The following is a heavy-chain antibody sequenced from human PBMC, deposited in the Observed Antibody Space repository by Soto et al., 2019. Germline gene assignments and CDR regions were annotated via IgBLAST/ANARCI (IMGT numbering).Heavy chain of an antibody. CDR1: GGSISSGGYS. CDR3: ARKAGSGYYDY. CDR2: IYHSGST. D-gene: IGHD3-22*01. Sequence: QLQLQESGSGLVKPSQTLSLTCAVSGGSISSGGYSWSWIRQPPGKGLEWIGYIYHSGSTYYNPSPKSRVTLSVDRPKNQFSLKLSSVTAADTAVYYCARKAGSGYYDYWGQGTLVTVSS. J-gene: IGHJ4*02. V-gene: IGHV4-30-2*01.